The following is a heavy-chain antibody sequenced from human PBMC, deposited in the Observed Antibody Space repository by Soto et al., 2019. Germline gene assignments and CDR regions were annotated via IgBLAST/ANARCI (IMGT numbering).Heavy chain of an antibody. Sequence: VGSLRLSCAASGFTFSDYYMSWIRQAPGKGLEWVSYISSSSSYTNYADSVKGRFTISRDNAKNSLYLQMNSLRAEDTAVYYCATVEERDTAADYWGQGTLVTSPQ. CDR3: ATVEERDTAADY. D-gene: IGHD6-25*01. J-gene: IGHJ4*02. V-gene: IGHV3-11*05. CDR1: GFTFSDYY. CDR2: ISSSSSYT.